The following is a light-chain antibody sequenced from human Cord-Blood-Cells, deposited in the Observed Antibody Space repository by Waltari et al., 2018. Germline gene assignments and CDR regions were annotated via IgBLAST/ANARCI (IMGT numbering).Light chain of an antibody. CDR3: AAWDDSLNWV. CDR2: SNK. CDR1: SSNIGSNT. Sequence: QSVLTQPPSASGIPGQRVTISCSGSSSNIGSNTVNWYQQLPGTAPKLLIYSNKPRPSGVPDRFSGSKSGTSASLAISGLQSEDEADYYCAAWDDSLNWVFGGGTKLTVL. J-gene: IGLJ3*02. V-gene: IGLV1-44*01.